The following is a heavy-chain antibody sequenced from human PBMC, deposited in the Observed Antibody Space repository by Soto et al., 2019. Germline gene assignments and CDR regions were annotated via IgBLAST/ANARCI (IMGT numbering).Heavy chain of an antibody. V-gene: IGHV1-46*01. CDR3: AREGRNGQLVPAFDY. D-gene: IGHD6-6*01. CDR2: INPSGGST. Sequence: ASVKVSCKASGYTFTSYYMHWVRQAPGQGLEWMGIINPSGGSTSYAQKFQGRVTMTRDTSTSTVYMELSSLRSEDTAVYYCAREGRNGQLVPAFDYWGQGTLVTVSS. CDR1: GYTFTSYY. J-gene: IGHJ4*02.